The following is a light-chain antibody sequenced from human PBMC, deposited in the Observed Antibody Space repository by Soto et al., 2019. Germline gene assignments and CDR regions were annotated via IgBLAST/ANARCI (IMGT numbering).Light chain of an antibody. CDR1: RSVSTN. Sequence: IVLTQSPATLSVSPGERATLSCRASRSVSTNLAWYQQKPGQPPRLLIYGASTRATGIPARFSGSGSGTEFTLTISSLQSEDFAVYHCQQHNNWPQTFGQGTKVDIK. V-gene: IGKV3-15*01. CDR3: QQHNNWPQT. J-gene: IGKJ1*01. CDR2: GAS.